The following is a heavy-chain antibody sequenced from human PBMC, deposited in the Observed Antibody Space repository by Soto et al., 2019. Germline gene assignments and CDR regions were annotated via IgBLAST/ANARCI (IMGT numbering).Heavy chain of an antibody. Sequence: GGSLRLSCAASGFTFSSYAVSWVRQAPGKGLEWVAVISYDGSNKYYADSVKGRFTISRDNSKNTLYLQMNSLRAEDTAVYYCAKDPSSGFDYWGKGTLVPVSS. CDR1: GFTFSSYA. CDR3: AKDPSSGFDY. V-gene: IGHV3-30*18. J-gene: IGHJ4*02. CDR2: ISYDGSNK.